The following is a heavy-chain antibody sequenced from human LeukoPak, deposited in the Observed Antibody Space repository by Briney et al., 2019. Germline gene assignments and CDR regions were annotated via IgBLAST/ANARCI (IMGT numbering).Heavy chain of an antibody. CDR1: GFTFSSYG. CDR2: ILYDGSNK. V-gene: IGHV3-30*18. Sequence: QTGGSLRLSCAASGFTFSSYGMHWVRQAPGKGLEWVAVILYDGSNKYNADSVKGRFTISRDTSKNTLYLQMSSLRAEDTAVYYCAKAWRAYGDYHTFDIWGQGTMVTVSS. D-gene: IGHD4-17*01. J-gene: IGHJ3*02. CDR3: AKAWRAYGDYHTFDI.